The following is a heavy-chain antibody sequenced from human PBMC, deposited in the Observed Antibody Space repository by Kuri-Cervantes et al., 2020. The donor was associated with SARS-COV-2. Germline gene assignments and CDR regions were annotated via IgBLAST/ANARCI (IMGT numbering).Heavy chain of an antibody. CDR3: TTDEFRQGFDY. CDR1: GFTFSSYS. CDR2: ISSSSSYI. Sequence: GESLKISCAASGFTFSSYSMNWVRQAPGKGLEWVSSISSSSSYIYYADSVKGRFTISRDNAKNSLYLQMNSLKTEDTAVYYCTTDEFRQGFDYWGQGTLVNVSS. J-gene: IGHJ4*02. V-gene: IGHV3-21*03. D-gene: IGHD3-10*01.